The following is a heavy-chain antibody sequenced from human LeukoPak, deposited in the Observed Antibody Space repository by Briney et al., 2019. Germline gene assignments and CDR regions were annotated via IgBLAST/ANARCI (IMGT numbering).Heavy chain of an antibody. CDR3: ARQYYYGSGSYYIGGDFDY. J-gene: IGHJ4*02. CDR2: IYYSGST. Sequence: PGGSLRLSCAGSAFIFSGHWMNWVRQTPGKGLEWIGSIYYSGSTYYNPSLKSRVTISVDTSKNQFSLKLSSVTAADTAVYYCARQYYYGSGSYYIGGDFDYWGQGTLVTVSS. V-gene: IGHV4-39*01. D-gene: IGHD3-10*01. CDR1: AFIFSGHW.